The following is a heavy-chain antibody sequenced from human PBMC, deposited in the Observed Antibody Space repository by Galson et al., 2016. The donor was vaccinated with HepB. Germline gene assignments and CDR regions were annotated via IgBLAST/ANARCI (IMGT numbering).Heavy chain of an antibody. CDR1: GGSITRVGYS. V-gene: IGHV4-30-2*06. D-gene: IGHD3-10*01. CDR3: ARITVIRGYDAIDI. Sequence: TLSLTCAVSGGSITRVGYSWNWIRQSPGKGLEWIGYIYHSGSTDYSPSLTSRVSISIDRSKSQFSLELTSVTAADTAVYSCARITVIRGYDAIDIWGQGTMVVVSS. CDR2: IYHSGST. J-gene: IGHJ3*02.